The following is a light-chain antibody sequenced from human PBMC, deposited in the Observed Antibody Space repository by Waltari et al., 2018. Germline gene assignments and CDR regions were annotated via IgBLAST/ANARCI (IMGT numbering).Light chain of an antibody. V-gene: IGKV1-5*03. J-gene: IGKJ2*01. CDR1: QNINTW. CDR2: RSS. Sequence: DIQMTQSPSTLSASVGDRVTITCRASQNINTWLAWSQQKPGKAPKLLIYRSSSLESGVPSRFSGSGSGTEFTLTISSLQPDDFATYYCQQYNSHPYNFGQGTKLEIK. CDR3: QQYNSHPYN.